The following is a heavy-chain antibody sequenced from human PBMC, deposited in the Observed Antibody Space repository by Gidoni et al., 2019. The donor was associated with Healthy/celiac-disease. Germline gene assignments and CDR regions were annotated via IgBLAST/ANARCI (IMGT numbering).Heavy chain of an antibody. CDR1: GFTFSNAW. V-gene: IGHV3-15*01. CDR2: IKSKTDGGTT. Sequence: EVQLVESGGGLVKPGGSLRLSCAASGFTFSNAWMSWVRQAPGKGLEWVGRIKSKTDGGTTDYAAPVKGRFTISRDDSKNTLYLQMNSLKTEDTAAYYCTTDVPSYYYDSSYYLWGQGTLVTVSS. CDR3: TTDVPSYYYDSSYYL. J-gene: IGHJ5*02. D-gene: IGHD3-22*01.